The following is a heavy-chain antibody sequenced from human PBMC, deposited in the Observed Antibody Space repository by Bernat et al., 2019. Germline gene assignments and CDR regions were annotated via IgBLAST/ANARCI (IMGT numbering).Heavy chain of an antibody. CDR2: IWYDGSNK. D-gene: IGHD1-1*01. Sequence: QAQLVESGGDVVQPGRSLRLSCAASGISFSSYAMHWVRQAPGKGLEWVAVIWYDGSNKYYADSVKGRLTISRDNSKNTRHLQMDSLRVEDTAVYYCARGSGPYRNGIYNPHFDYWGQGTLVTVSS. CDR1: GISFSSYA. CDR3: ARGSGPYRNGIYNPHFDY. J-gene: IGHJ4*02. V-gene: IGHV3-33*01.